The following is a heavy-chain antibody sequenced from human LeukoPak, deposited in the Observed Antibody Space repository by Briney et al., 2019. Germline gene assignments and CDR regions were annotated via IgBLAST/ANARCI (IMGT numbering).Heavy chain of an antibody. CDR3: ATGGEHYSDTSGYYMPAQN. Sequence: ASVKVSCKASGYTFTSYDINWVRQATGQGLEWMGWMNPNSGNTGYAQKFQGRVTITADEPTSTAYMELSSLRSGDTAMYYCATGGEHYSDTSGYYMPAQNWGQGTLVTVSS. CDR1: GYTFTSYD. D-gene: IGHD3-22*01. V-gene: IGHV1-8*01. CDR2: MNPNSGNT. J-gene: IGHJ4*02.